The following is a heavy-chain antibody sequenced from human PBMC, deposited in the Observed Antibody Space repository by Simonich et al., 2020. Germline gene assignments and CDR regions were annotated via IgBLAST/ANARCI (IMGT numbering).Heavy chain of an antibody. CDR2: IYHRGRT. D-gene: IGHD6-13*01. V-gene: IGHV4-38-2*01. J-gene: IGHJ6*02. CDR1: GYSISSGYY. CDR3: ARVGYSNYYYYGMDV. Sequence: QVQLQESGPGLVKPSETLSLTCAVSGYSISSGYYWGWIGQPPGKGLEWIGSIYHRGRTYYNPRLKSRVTISVDTSKNQFSLKLSSVTAADTAVYYCARVGYSNYYYYGMDVWGQGTTVTVSS.